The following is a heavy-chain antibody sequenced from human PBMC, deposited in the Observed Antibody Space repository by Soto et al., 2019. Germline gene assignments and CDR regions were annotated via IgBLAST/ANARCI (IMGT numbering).Heavy chain of an antibody. CDR1: GFSLITSGMA. CDR3: VYSSRLYSDPPRSPYYFDY. CDR2: IYWDDDK. V-gene: IGHV2-5*02. D-gene: IGHD2-21*01. Sequence: SGPTLVNPTQNLTLTCTFSGFSLITSGMAVGWIRQPPGKALDWLALIYWDDDKRYSPSLKSRLTITYDTSKNLVVLTMTNVDPVDTATYFCVYSSRLYSDPPRSPYYFDYWGLGTLVTGSS. J-gene: IGHJ4*02.